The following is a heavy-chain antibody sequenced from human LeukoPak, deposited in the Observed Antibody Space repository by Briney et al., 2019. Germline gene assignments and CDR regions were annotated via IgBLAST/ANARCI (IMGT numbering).Heavy chain of an antibody. V-gene: IGHV4-39*01. Sequence: SETLSLTCTVSGGSISISSYYWGWIRQPPGKGLEWIGSIYYSGSTYYNPSLKSRVTISVDTSKNQFSLKLSSVTAADTAVYYCARALGAHGYGMDVWGQGTTVTVSS. J-gene: IGHJ6*02. CDR1: GGSISISSYY. CDR2: IYYSGST. CDR3: ARALGAHGYGMDV.